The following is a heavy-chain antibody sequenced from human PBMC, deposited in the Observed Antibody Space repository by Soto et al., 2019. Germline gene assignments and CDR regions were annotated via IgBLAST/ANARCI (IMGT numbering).Heavy chain of an antibody. CDR1: GFTFGASA. CDR3: ARDLGSYYGGGYYYGMDV. CDR2: IGSRGETYAT. Sequence: GGSLRLSCAASGFTFGASALQWVRQASGKGLEWLGRIGSRGETYATTYAASVKGRFTVSRDDSKKTAYLQMNSLESEDTAVYYCARDLGSYYGGGYYYGMDVWGQGTTVTVSS. V-gene: IGHV3-73*01. J-gene: IGHJ6*02. D-gene: IGHD1-26*01.